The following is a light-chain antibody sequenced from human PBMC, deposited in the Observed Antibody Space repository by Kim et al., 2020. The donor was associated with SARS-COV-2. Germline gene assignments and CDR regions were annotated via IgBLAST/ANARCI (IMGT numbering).Light chain of an antibody. CDR2: EVS. Sequence: QSALTQPPSASGSPGQSVSISCTGTSSDVGAHNYVSWYQQHPGKAPKLLIYEVSKRPSGVPDRFSGSKSGNTAYLSVSGLQADDEAYYYCFAYAGRTNLIFGGGTQLTVL. V-gene: IGLV2-8*01. CDR1: SSDVGAHNY. J-gene: IGLJ2*01. CDR3: FAYAGRTNLI.